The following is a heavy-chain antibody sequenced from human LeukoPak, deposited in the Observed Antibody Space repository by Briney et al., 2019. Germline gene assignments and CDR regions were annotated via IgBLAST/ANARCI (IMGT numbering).Heavy chain of an antibody. CDR2: MNPNSGNT. V-gene: IGHV1-8*01. CDR3: ARTGYSYGCYYYYYYGMDV. J-gene: IGHJ6*02. CDR1: GYTFTSYG. D-gene: IGHD5-18*01. Sequence: ASVKVSCKASGYTFTSYGINWVRQATGQGLEWMGWMNPNSGNTGYAQKFQGRVTMTRNTSISTAYMELSSLRSEDTAVYYCARTGYSYGCYYYYYYGMDVWGQGTTVTVSS.